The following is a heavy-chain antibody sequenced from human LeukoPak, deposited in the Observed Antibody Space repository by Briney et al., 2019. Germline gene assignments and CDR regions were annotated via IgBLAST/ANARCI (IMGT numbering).Heavy chain of an antibody. J-gene: IGHJ4*02. CDR2: IKQDGSEK. D-gene: IGHD1-26*01. CDR3: AKEGYSGSPYFDY. CDR1: GFTFSSYW. Sequence: GGSLRLSCAASGFTFSSYWMSWARQAPGKGLEWVANIKQDGSEKYYVDSVKGRFTISRDNAKNSLYLQMNSLRAEDTAVYYCAKEGYSGSPYFDYWGQGTLVTVSS. V-gene: IGHV3-7*01.